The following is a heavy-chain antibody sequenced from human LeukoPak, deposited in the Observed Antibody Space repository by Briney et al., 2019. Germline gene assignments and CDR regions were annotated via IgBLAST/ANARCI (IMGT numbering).Heavy chain of an antibody. V-gene: IGHV3-30*18. CDR3: AKDGMPIQNDYMTLYYFDY. CDR2: ISYDGSNK. Sequence: GGSLRLSCAASGFTFSSYGMHWVRQAPGKGLEWVAVISYDGSNKYYADSVKGRFTISRDNSKNTLYLQMNSLRAEDTAVYYCAKDGMPIQNDYMTLYYFDYWGQGTLVTVSS. J-gene: IGHJ4*02. CDR1: GFTFSSYG. D-gene: IGHD4-11*01.